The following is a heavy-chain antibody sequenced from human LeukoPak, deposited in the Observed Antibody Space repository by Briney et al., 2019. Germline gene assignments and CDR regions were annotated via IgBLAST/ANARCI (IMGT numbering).Heavy chain of an antibody. Sequence: SETLSLTCTVSGGSVSSGSYYWSWIRQPPGKGLEWIGYIYYSGSTNYNPSLKSRVTISVDTSKNQFSLKLSSVTAADTAVYYCARVDSGYDYFDYWGQGTLVTVSS. CDR2: IYYSGST. CDR1: GGSVSSGSYY. V-gene: IGHV4-61*01. CDR3: ARVDSGYDYFDY. D-gene: IGHD5-12*01. J-gene: IGHJ4*02.